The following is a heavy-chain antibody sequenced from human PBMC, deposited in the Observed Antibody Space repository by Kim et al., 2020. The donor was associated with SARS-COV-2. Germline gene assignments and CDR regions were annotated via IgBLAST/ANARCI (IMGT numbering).Heavy chain of an antibody. CDR3: ARVRGGRIAAAGDFDY. CDR2: ISAYNGNT. D-gene: IGHD6-13*01. Sequence: ASVKVSCKASGYTFTSYGISWVRQAPGQGLEWMGWISAYNGNTNYAQKLQGRVTMTTDTSTSTAYMELRSLRSDDTAVYYCARVRGGRIAAAGDFDYWGQGTLVTVSS. J-gene: IGHJ4*02. CDR1: GYTFTSYG. V-gene: IGHV1-18*04.